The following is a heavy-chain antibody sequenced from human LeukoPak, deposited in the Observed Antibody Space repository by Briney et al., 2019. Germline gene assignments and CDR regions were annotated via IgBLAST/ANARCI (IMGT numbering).Heavy chain of an antibody. Sequence: GGSLRLSCAASGFTFSGSAMHWVRQASGKGLEWVGRIRSKTNNYATAYAASVKGRFIISRDDSMNTAYLQMNSLKTEDTAVYYCTSGLSVLRSNNTPVDYWGQGTLVTVSS. D-gene: IGHD4-17*01. CDR3: TSGLSVLRSNNTPVDY. CDR1: GFTFSGSA. J-gene: IGHJ4*02. V-gene: IGHV3-73*01. CDR2: IRSKTNNYAT.